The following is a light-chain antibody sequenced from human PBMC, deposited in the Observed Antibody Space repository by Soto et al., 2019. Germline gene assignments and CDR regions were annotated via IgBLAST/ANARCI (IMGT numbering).Light chain of an antibody. CDR3: QQSYTTPQT. Sequence: DVQMTQSPTSLSASVTDRVTITCRASQSSRSYLNWYQQKPGKAPKLLIYAASSLQSGDPSRFSCSGSGTDFTLTISSLQPEEFATYYCQQSYTTPQTFDQGTKLEIK. CDR2: AAS. CDR1: QSSRSY. V-gene: IGKV1-39*01. J-gene: IGKJ2*01.